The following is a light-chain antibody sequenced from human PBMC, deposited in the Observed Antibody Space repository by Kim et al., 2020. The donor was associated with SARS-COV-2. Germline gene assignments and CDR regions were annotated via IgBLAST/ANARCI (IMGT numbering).Light chain of an antibody. Sequence: SYELTQPSSVSVSPGQTARITCSGDVLAKKYARWFQQKPGQAPVLVIYKDTERPSGIPERFSGSSSGTTVTLTISGAQVGDEGDYYCYSYSAAGEPRLGGGTQLTVL. J-gene: IGLJ2*01. CDR2: KDT. V-gene: IGLV3-27*01. CDR3: YSYSAAGEPR. CDR1: VLAKKY.